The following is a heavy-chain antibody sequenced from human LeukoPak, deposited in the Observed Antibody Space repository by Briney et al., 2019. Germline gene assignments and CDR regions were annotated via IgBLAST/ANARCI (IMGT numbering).Heavy chain of an antibody. Sequence: SETLSLTCAVYGGSFSGYYWSWISQPPGKGLEWIGEINHSGSTNYNPSLKSRVTISVDTSKNQFSLKLSSVTAADTAVYYCARRPGNSGSYLGAFDIWGQGTMVTVSS. V-gene: IGHV4-34*01. CDR3: ARRPGNSGSYLGAFDI. D-gene: IGHD1-26*01. CDR1: GGSFSGYY. CDR2: INHSGST. J-gene: IGHJ3*02.